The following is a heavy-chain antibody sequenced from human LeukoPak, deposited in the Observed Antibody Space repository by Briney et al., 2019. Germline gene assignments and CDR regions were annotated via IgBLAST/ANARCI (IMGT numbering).Heavy chain of an antibody. J-gene: IGHJ4*02. CDR3: ARLQQWHYYFDY. CDR2: IYYSGST. Sequence: SETLSLTCTVSGGSISSYYWGWIRQPPGKGLEWIGSIYYSGSTYYNPSLKSRVTISVDTSKNQFSLKLSSVTAADTAVYYCARLQQWHYYFDYWGQGTLITVSS. V-gene: IGHV4-39*01. CDR1: GGSISSYY. D-gene: IGHD6-19*01.